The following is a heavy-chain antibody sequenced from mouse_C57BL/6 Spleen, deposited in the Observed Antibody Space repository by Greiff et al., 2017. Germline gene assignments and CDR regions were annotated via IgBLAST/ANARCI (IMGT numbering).Heavy chain of an antibody. Sequence: EVHLVESGGGLVKPGGSLKLSCAASGFTFSSYTMSWVRQTPEKRLEWVATISGGGGNTYYPDRVQGRFTISRDNAKNTLYLQLSSLRSVDTALNYCARHSCSFDYWGQGTTLTVSS. CDR2: ISGGGGNT. D-gene: IGHD3-1*01. J-gene: IGHJ2*01. CDR1: GFTFSSYT. CDR3: ARHSCSFDY. V-gene: IGHV5-9*01.